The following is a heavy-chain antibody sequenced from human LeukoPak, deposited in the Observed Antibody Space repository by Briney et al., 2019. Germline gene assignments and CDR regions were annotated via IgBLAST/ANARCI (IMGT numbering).Heavy chain of an antibody. J-gene: IGHJ4*02. V-gene: IGHV3-23*01. CDR2: ISGSGGST. CDR1: GFTFSSYA. Sequence: GGSLRLSCAASGFTFSSYAMSWVRQAPGKGLEWVSAISGSGGSTYYADSVKGRFTISRDNSKNTLYLQMNSLRAEDTAVYYCAKAGGYSYGYRPFDYWGQGTLVTVSS. D-gene: IGHD5-18*01. CDR3: AKAGGYSYGYRPFDY.